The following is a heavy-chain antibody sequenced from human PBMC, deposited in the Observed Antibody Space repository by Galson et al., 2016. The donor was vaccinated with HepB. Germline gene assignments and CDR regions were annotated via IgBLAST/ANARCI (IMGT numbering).Heavy chain of an antibody. V-gene: IGHV3-23*01. CDR3: AKDGYFASGSALYGMDV. J-gene: IGHJ6*02. CDR1: GFRFSSYA. D-gene: IGHD3-10*01. Sequence: SLRLSCAASGFRFSSYAVSWVRQAPGKGLEWVSGISGSGGRTYYADSVKGRFTISRDNSKNTVYLQMNSLRVEETALYYCAKDGYFASGSALYGMDVWGQGTTVTVSS. CDR2: ISGSGGRT.